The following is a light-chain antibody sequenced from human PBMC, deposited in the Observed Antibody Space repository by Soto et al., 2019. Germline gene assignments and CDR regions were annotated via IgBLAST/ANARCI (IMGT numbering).Light chain of an antibody. CDR1: SANIGTNF. CDR2: SNN. J-gene: IGLJ1*01. CDR3: VAWDDSLSGLV. V-gene: IGLV1-47*02. Sequence: QSVLTQPPSASGTPGQRVTISCSWRSANIGTNFVCWYQQLPGTAPKLLIYSNNQRPSGVPDRFSGSKSGTSASLAISGLRSEDEANYYCVAWDDSLSGLVFGTGTKVTVL.